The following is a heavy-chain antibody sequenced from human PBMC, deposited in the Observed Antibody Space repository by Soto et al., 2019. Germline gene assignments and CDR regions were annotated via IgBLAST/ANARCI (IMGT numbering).Heavy chain of an antibody. CDR1: GGSVNGYY. J-gene: IGHJ5*02. CDR3: ATRITVFGLLIHPFDP. D-gene: IGHD3-3*01. CDR2: INHTAGT. V-gene: IGHV4-34*01. Sequence: SETLSLTCAVYGGSVNGYYWNWIRQPPGKGLEWIGEINHTAGTHYNPSLKSRVTMSVDTSKNQFSLRLSSVTAADTAIYYCATRITVFGLLIHPFDPWGQGTQVTVSS.